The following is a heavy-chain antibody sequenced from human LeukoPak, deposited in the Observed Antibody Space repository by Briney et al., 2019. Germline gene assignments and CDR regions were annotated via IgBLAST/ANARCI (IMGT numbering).Heavy chain of an antibody. D-gene: IGHD1-26*01. CDR2: ISGSGGST. CDR1: GFTFSSYA. J-gene: IGHJ4*02. Sequence: GGSLRLSCAASGFTFSSYAMSWVRQAPGKGLEWVSAISGSGGSTYYADSVKGRFTISRDNPKNTLYLQMNSLRAEDTAVYYCAKDRYSGSYLEYFDYWGQGTLVTVSS. V-gene: IGHV3-23*01. CDR3: AKDRYSGSYLEYFDY.